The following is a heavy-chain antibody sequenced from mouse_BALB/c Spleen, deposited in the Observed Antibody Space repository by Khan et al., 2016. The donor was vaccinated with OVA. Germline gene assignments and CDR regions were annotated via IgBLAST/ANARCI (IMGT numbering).Heavy chain of an antibody. CDR3: AREASSWDFAFPY. V-gene: IGHV1S136*01. CDR2: INPYNAGT. J-gene: IGHJ3*01. Sequence: VQLKQSGPELVEPGASVKMSCKASGYTFTTYVMHWVKQKPGQGLEWIGYINPYNAGTRYNAKFKGKATLTSDISSTTAYMELSSLTSEDSAVYYRAREASSWDFAFPYWGQGTLVTVSA. D-gene: IGHD4-1*01. CDR1: GYTFTTYV.